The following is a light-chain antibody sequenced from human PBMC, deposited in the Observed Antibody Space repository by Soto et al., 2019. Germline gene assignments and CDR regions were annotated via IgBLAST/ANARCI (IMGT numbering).Light chain of an antibody. V-gene: IGKV3-20*01. CDR3: QQFGDSLT. CDR2: GAS. CDR1: QSVGSNF. J-gene: IGKJ4*01. Sequence: EIVLTQSPGTQSLSPGERATLSCRASQSVGSNFLAWFQQKPGQALSLLIYGASSRAAGTPDRFSGSGSGTDFTLTISRLEPEDFAVYYCQQFGDSLTFGGGTKVEI.